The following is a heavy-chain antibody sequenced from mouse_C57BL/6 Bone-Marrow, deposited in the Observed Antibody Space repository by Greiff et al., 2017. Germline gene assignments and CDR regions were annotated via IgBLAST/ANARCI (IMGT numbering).Heavy chain of an antibody. CDR3: ARYNDYDWYAMDY. J-gene: IGHJ4*01. D-gene: IGHD2-4*01. CDR2: IRNKANGYTT. CDR1: GFTFTDYY. V-gene: IGHV7-3*01. Sequence: ELKLVESGGGLVQPGGSLSLSCAASGFTFTDYYMSWVRQPPGKALEWLGFIRNKANGYTTEYSASVKGRFTISRDNSQSILYLQMNALRAEDSATYYCARYNDYDWYAMDYWGQGTSVTVSS.